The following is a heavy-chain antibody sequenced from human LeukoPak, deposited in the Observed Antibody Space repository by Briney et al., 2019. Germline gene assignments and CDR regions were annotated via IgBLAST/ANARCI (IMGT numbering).Heavy chain of an antibody. V-gene: IGHV3-30*03. CDR1: GFTFSSYG. D-gene: IGHD3-10*01. CDR3: ARGWFGETPTPNWFDP. J-gene: IGHJ5*02. CDR2: ISYDGSNK. Sequence: QPGRSLRLSCAASGFTFSSYGMHWVRQAPGKGLEWVAVISYDGSNKYYADSVKGRFTISRDNAKNSLYLQMNSLRAEDTAVYYCARGWFGETPTPNWFDPWGQGTLVTVSS.